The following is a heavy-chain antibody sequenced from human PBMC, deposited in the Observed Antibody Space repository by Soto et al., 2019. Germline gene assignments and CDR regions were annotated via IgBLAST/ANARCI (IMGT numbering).Heavy chain of an antibody. CDR2: INHSGST. V-gene: IGHV4-34*01. CDR3: ARVLQGIDILTGYDY. J-gene: IGHJ4*02. Sequence: SETMSLTCAVYGGSFSGYYWSWIRQPPGKGLEWIGEINHSGSTNYNPSLKSRVTISVDTSKNQFSLKLSSVTAADTAVYYCARVLQGIDILTGYDYWGQGTLVTVSS. CDR1: GGSFSGYY. D-gene: IGHD3-9*01.